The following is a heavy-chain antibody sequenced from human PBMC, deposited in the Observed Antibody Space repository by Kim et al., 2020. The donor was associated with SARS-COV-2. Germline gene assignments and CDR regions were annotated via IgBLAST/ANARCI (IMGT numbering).Heavy chain of an antibody. CDR1: GGSFSGYY. Sequence: SETLSLTCAVYGGSFSGYYWSWIRQPPGKGLEWIGEINHSGSTNYNPSLNGRVTISVDTSKNQFSLKLSSVTAADTAVYYCARFLRSSSVVVPAAYFDYWGQRTLVTVSS. CDR3: ARFLRSSSVVVPAAYFDY. D-gene: IGHD2-2*01. CDR2: INHSGST. V-gene: IGHV4-34*01. J-gene: IGHJ4*02.